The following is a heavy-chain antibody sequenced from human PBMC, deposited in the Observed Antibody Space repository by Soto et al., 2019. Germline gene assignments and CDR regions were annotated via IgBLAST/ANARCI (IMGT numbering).Heavy chain of an antibody. Sequence: GGSLRLSCAASGFTFSSYWMSWVRQAPGKGLEWVANIKQDGSEKYYVDSVKGRFTISRDNAKNSLYLQMNSLRAEDTAVYYCAREWVAVRANPMKDWFDPWGQGTLVTVSS. D-gene: IGHD1-26*01. V-gene: IGHV3-7*05. J-gene: IGHJ5*02. CDR1: GFTFSSYW. CDR3: AREWVAVRANPMKDWFDP. CDR2: IKQDGSEK.